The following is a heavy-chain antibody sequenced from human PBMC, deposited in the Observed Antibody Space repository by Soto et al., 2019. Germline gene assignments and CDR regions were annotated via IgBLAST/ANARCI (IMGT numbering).Heavy chain of an antibody. J-gene: IGHJ4*02. CDR1: GFTFSSHA. CDR3: ARDARNAEYDY. D-gene: IGHD1-1*01. CDR2: IHSIRSII. V-gene: IGHV3-48*02. Sequence: EVQLVESGGGLVQPGGSLRLSCAVSGFTFSSHAMNWVRQAPGKGLEWVAYIHSIRSIIYYADSVKGRFTISRDNAKNSLYLQMDSLRYEDTAVYYCARDARNAEYDYWGQGTLVTVSS.